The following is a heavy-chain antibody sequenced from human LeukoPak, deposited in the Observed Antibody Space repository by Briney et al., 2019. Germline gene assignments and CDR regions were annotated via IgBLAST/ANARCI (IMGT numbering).Heavy chain of an antibody. Sequence: GGSLRLSCAASGFSLSGYWMHWVRQAAGKGLVWVSRMNSAGTTINYADSVKGRFTISRDNAGNALYLQMSSLRAEDTAIYYCIREIQGRASASLGYWGQGTLVTVSS. V-gene: IGHV3-74*01. CDR2: MNSAGTTI. J-gene: IGHJ4*01. CDR3: IREIQGRASASLGY. CDR1: GFSLSGYW. D-gene: IGHD3-16*01.